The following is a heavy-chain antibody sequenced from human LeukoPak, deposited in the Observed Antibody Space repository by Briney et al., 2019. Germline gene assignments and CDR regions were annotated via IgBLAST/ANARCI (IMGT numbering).Heavy chain of an antibody. D-gene: IGHD1-7*01. Sequence: GGSLRLSCAASGFTFSSYAMSWVRRAPGKGLEWVSAISGSGGSTYYADSVKGQFTISRDNSKNTLYLQMNSLRAEDTAVYYCAKDLTGTKDYWGQGTLVTVSS. CDR2: ISGSGGST. CDR3: AKDLTGTKDY. J-gene: IGHJ4*02. CDR1: GFTFSSYA. V-gene: IGHV3-23*01.